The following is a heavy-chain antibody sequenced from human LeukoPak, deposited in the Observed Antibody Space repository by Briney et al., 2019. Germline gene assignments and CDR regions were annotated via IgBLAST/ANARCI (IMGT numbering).Heavy chain of an antibody. CDR1: GYTFTSYG. CDR2: ISAYNGNT. D-gene: IGHD6-19*01. V-gene: IGHV1-18*01. J-gene: IGHJ6*03. Sequence: VSVKVSCKASGYTFTSYGITWVRQAPGQGLEWMGWISAYNGNTNYAQKLQGRVTMTTDTSTSTAYMELRSLRSDDTAVYYCVRGVAGSSYYYYYMDVWGKGTTVTISS. CDR3: VRGVAGSSYYYYYMDV.